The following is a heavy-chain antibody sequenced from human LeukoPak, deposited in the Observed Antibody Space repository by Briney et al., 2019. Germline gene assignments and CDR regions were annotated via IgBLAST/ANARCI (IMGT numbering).Heavy chain of an antibody. CDR2: IKSKTDGGTT. CDR1: GFTFSNAW. J-gene: IGHJ6*02. CDR3: TTGGSSVCYGMDV. Sequence: GGSLRLSCAASGFTFSNAWMSWVRQAPGKGLEWVGRIKSKTDGGTTDYAAPVKGRFTISRDDSKNTLYLQMNSLKTEDTAVYYCTTGGSSVCYGMDVWGQGTTVTVSS. V-gene: IGHV3-15*01. D-gene: IGHD2-15*01.